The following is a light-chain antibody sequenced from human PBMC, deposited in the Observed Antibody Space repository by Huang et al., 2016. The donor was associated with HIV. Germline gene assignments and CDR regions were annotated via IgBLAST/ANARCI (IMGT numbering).Light chain of an antibody. CDR1: QGISSY. Sequence: IQLTQSPSSLSASVGDRVTITCRASQGISSYLAWYQQKLGKAPKLLIYGASTLQSGVPSRFSGSGSGTNFTLTISRLQPEDFATYYCQQLNSYPLTFGGGTKVEIK. V-gene: IGKV1-9*01. J-gene: IGKJ4*01. CDR3: QQLNSYPLT. CDR2: GAS.